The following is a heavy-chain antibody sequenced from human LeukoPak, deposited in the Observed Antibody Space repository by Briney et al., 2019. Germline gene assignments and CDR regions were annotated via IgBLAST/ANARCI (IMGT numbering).Heavy chain of an antibody. Sequence: GGSLRLSCAASGFTVITNDMTWVRQAPGKRLEWVSVLYSDGNTKYADSVQGRFTISRDNSKNTLYLEMNSLSPDDTAVYYCARGVEPLAANTLAYWGQGTLVTVSS. V-gene: IGHV3-53*01. CDR2: LYSDGNT. D-gene: IGHD1-14*01. CDR3: ARGVEPLAANTLAY. J-gene: IGHJ4*02. CDR1: GFTVITND.